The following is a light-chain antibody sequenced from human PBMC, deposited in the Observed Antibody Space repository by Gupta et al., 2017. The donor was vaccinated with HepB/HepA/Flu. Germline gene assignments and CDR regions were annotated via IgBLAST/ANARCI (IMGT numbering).Light chain of an antibody. CDR1: QSVSSY. Sequence: DIVLTPSPATLSLSPGETATLSCRSSQSVSSYLAWYQQKPGPALRLLIYDAPNRATGITARFSGSGSGTDFTLTISSREQEDFAVDYCQQRSNWPPLTFGGGTKVEIK. V-gene: IGKV3-11*01. CDR2: DAP. CDR3: QQRSNWPPLT. J-gene: IGKJ4*01.